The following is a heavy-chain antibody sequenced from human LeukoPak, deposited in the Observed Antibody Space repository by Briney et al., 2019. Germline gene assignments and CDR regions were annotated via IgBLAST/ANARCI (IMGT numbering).Heavy chain of an antibody. D-gene: IGHD3-22*01. V-gene: IGHV1-69*06. CDR3: ARVPLLGSGYPDY. J-gene: IGHJ4*02. CDR1: GGTFSSYA. CDR2: IISIFGTA. Sequence: SVKLSCKASGGTFSSYAISWVRQAPGQGLEWMGSIISIFGTANYAQKFQGRVTITADNSTSTAYMELSSLRSEDTAVYYCARVPLLGSGYPDYWGQGTLVTVSS.